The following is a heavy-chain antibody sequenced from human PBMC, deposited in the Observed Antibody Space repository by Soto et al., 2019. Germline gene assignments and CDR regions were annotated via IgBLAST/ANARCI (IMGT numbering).Heavy chain of an antibody. Sequence: QITLKESGPTLVKPTQTLTLTCTFSGFSLSTSGVGVSWIRQPPGKALEWLALIYWDDDKRYSPSLKSRLTITKDTAKNQVVLTMTNMDPVDTATYYCAHRPRICTGGSCYGAFDMWGQGTMVSVSS. D-gene: IGHD2-15*01. J-gene: IGHJ3*02. CDR3: AHRPRICTGGSCYGAFDM. CDR1: GFSLSTSGVG. CDR2: IYWDDDK. V-gene: IGHV2-5*02.